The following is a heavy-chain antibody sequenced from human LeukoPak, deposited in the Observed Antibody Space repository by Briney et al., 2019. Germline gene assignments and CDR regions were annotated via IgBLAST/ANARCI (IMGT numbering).Heavy chain of an antibody. CDR2: INPNSGGT. D-gene: IGHD1-26*01. CDR3: ASLAYSGSSNWFDP. J-gene: IGHJ5*02. Sequence: ASVKVSCKASGYTFNTYYMHWVRQAPGQGLEWMGWINPNSGGTKYAQRFQGRVTMTRDTSISTAYMELSRLRSDDTAVYYCASLAYSGSSNWFDPWGQGTLVTVSS. V-gene: IGHV1-2*02. CDR1: GYTFNTYY.